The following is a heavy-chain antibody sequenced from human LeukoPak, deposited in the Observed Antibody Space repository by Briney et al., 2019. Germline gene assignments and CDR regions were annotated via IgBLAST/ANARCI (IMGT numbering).Heavy chain of an antibody. Sequence: SQTLSLTCTVSGGSISSGGYYWSWIRQPAGKGLEWIGRIYTSGSTNYNPSLKSRVTMSVDTSKNQFSLKLSSVTAADTAVYYCARGHLRRGSRSIAVAVLFDYWGQGTLVTVSS. V-gene: IGHV4-61*02. CDR3: ARGHLRRGSRSIAVAVLFDY. D-gene: IGHD6-19*01. CDR2: IYTSGST. J-gene: IGHJ4*02. CDR1: GGSISSGGYY.